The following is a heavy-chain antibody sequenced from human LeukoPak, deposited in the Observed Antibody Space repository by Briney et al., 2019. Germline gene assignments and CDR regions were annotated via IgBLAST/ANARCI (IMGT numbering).Heavy chain of an antibody. Sequence: SGGSLRLSCAASGFAASGFTFSTFGMHWVRQAPGKGLEWVAIISYDGINKYYADSVKGRFTISRDNSKNTLYLQMNSLRADDTAVYYCARDPSSTVPAAMRYYYYYMDVWGKGTTVTVSS. D-gene: IGHD2-2*01. V-gene: IGHV3-30*19. CDR1: SGFAASGFTFSTFG. CDR2: ISYDGINK. J-gene: IGHJ6*03. CDR3: ARDPSSTVPAAMRYYYYYMDV.